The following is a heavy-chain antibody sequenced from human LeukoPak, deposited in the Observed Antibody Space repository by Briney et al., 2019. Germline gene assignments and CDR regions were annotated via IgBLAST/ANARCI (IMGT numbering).Heavy chain of an antibody. CDR1: EFSVGSNY. J-gene: IGHJ4*02. Sequence: GGSLRLSCAASEFSVGSNYMTWVRQAPGKGLEWVAVISYDGSNKYYADSVKGRFTISRDNSKNTLYLQMNSLRAEDTAVYYCAREPGSWIAVAAVITEMYYFDYWGQGTLVTVSS. CDR3: AREPGSWIAVAAVITEMYYFDY. CDR2: ISYDGSNK. D-gene: IGHD6-19*01. V-gene: IGHV3-30*03.